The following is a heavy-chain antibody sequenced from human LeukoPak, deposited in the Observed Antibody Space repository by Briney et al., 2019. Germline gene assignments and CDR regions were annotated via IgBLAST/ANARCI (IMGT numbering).Heavy chain of an antibody. Sequence: ASVKVSCKASGGTFSSYAISWVRQAPGQGLEWMGRIIPILGIANYAQKFQGRVTITADKSTSTAYMELSSLRSEDTAVHYCARADSSGWTGYGMDVWGQGTTVTVSS. CDR3: ARADSSGWTGYGMDV. J-gene: IGHJ6*02. D-gene: IGHD6-19*01. CDR2: IIPILGIA. CDR1: GGTFSSYA. V-gene: IGHV1-69*04.